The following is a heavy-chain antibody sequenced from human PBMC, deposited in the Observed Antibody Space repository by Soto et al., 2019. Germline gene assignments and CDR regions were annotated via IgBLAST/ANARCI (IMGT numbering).Heavy chain of an antibody. V-gene: IGHV1-24*01. CDR1: GYTLPELS. CDR3: ARLFEALLRPRHPLYWFDP. J-gene: IGHJ5*02. D-gene: IGHD2-15*01. CDR2: FDPEDGET. Sequence: ASVKGSRKVSGYTLPELSMHWVRQAPGKGVDWMGGFDPEDGETIYAQKFQGRVTMTEDTSTDTAYMELSSLRSEDTAVYYCARLFEALLRPRHPLYWFDPWGQGTLVTVS.